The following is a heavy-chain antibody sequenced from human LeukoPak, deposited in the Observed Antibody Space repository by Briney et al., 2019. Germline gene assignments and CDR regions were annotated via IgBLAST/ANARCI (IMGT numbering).Heavy chain of an antibody. Sequence: PSETLSLTCTVSGGSISSSSYYWGWIRQPPGKGLEWIGSIYYSGSTYYNPSLKRRVTISVDTSKNHFSLKLSSVTAADTAVYYCASPTLDYGDYLIDYWGQGTLVTVSS. D-gene: IGHD4-17*01. CDR3: ASPTLDYGDYLIDY. CDR1: GGSISSSSYY. V-gene: IGHV4-39*02. CDR2: IYYSGST. J-gene: IGHJ4*02.